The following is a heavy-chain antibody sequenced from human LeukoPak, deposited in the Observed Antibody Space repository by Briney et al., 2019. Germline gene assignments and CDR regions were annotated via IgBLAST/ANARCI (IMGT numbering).Heavy chain of an antibody. D-gene: IGHD6-6*01. V-gene: IGHV3-48*04. Sequence: GGSLRLSCAASGFTFSSYSMNWVRQAPGKGLEWVSYISSSSSTIYYADSVKGRFTISRDNAKNSLYLQMDSLRAEDTAVYYCARDNQAAPLDYWGQGTLVTVS. J-gene: IGHJ4*02. CDR1: GFTFSSYS. CDR2: ISSSSSTI. CDR3: ARDNQAAPLDY.